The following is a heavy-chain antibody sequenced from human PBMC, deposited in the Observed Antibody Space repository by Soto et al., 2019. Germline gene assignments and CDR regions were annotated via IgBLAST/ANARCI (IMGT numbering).Heavy chain of an antibody. J-gene: IGHJ4*02. CDR1: GFTFSSYG. D-gene: IGHD6-13*01. CDR3: ARDTGSSWELGY. CDR2: IWYDGSNK. V-gene: IGHV3-33*01. Sequence: QVQLVESGGGVVQPGRSLRLSCAASGFTFSSYGMHWVRQAPGKGLEWVAVIWYDGSNKYYADSVKGRFTISRDNSKNTLYLQMNSLRAEDTAVYYCARDTGSSWELGYWGQGTLVTVSS.